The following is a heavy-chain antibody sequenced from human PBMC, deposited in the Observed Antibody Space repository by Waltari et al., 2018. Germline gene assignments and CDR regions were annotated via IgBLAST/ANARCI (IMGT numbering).Heavy chain of an antibody. D-gene: IGHD2-8*02. CDR1: GYTFTGYF. J-gene: IGHJ4*02. V-gene: IGHV1-2*02. CDR3: ARGVLGVSLSGGDY. Sequence: QVQLVQSGAEVKKPGASVKVSCKASGYTFTGYFMHWVRQAPGQGLEWMGWINPNSGDTSISTAYMEVSRLRSDDTAVYYCARGVLGVSLSGGDYWGQGTLVTVSS. CDR2: INPNSG.